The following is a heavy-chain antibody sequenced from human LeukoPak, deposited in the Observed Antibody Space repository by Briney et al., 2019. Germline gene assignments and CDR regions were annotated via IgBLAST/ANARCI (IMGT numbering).Heavy chain of an antibody. J-gene: IGHJ4*02. CDR2: MNPNSGNT. Sequence: ASVKVSCKASGYTFTSYDINWVRQATGQGLEWMGWMNPNSGNTGYAQKFQGRVTMTRNTSISTAYMELSSLRSEDTAVYYCATLVRGSSWYDFDYWGQGTLVTVSS. CDR1: GYTFTSYD. V-gene: IGHV1-8*01. D-gene: IGHD6-13*01. CDR3: ATLVRGSSWYDFDY.